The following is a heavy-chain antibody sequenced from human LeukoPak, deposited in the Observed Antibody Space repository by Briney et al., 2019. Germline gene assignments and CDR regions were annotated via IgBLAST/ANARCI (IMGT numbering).Heavy chain of an antibody. CDR3: ARGSSGYGREDY. CDR1: GGTFSSYA. V-gene: IGHV1-69*01. J-gene: IGHJ4*02. D-gene: IGHD5-12*01. Sequence: SVKVSCRASGGTFSSYAISWVRQAPGQGLEWMGGIIPIFGTADYAQKFQGRVTITADESTSTAYMELSSLRSEDTAVYYCARGSSGYGREDYWGQGTLVTVSS. CDR2: IIPIFGTA.